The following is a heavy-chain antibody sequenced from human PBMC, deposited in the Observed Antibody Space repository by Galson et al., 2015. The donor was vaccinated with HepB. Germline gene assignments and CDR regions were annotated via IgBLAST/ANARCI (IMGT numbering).Heavy chain of an antibody. V-gene: IGHV3-30*18. Sequence: SLRLSCAAYGFNFSSYGMHWVRQAPGKGLEWVAVISNDGSNTDYPDSIKGRFTISRDNSKNTLYLQMNSLRAEDTAVYYCAKETTSNSALDYWGQGTLVTVSS. CDR1: GFNFSSYG. CDR2: ISNDGSNT. J-gene: IGHJ4*02. CDR3: AKETTSNSALDY. D-gene: IGHD4-23*01.